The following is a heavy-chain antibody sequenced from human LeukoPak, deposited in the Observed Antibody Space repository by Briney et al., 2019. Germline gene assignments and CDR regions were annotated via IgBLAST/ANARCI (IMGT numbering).Heavy chain of an antibody. CDR3: AKAGSIRFDY. CDR2: ISGSGGST. Sequence: LSGGSLRLSCAASGFTFSSYGMSWVRQAPGKGLEWVSAISGSGGSTYYADSVKGRFTISRDNSKNTLYLQMNSLRAEDTALYYCAKAGSIRFDYWGQGTLVTVSS. V-gene: IGHV3-23*01. CDR1: GFTFSSYG. D-gene: IGHD1-26*01. J-gene: IGHJ4*02.